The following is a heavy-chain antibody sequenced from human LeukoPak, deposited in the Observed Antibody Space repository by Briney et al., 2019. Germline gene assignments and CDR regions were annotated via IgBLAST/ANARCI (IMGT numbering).Heavy chain of an antibody. D-gene: IGHD2-2*02. Sequence: GGSLRLSCAASGFTFSSYWMSWVRQAPGKGLEWVANIKQDGSEKYYVDPVKGRFTISRDNAKNSLYLQMNSLRVEDTAVYYCATDGGYCSRTSCYRGDYFDYWGQGTLVTVSS. CDR1: GFTFSSYW. V-gene: IGHV3-7*01. CDR2: IKQDGSEK. CDR3: ATDGGYCSRTSCYRGDYFDY. J-gene: IGHJ4*02.